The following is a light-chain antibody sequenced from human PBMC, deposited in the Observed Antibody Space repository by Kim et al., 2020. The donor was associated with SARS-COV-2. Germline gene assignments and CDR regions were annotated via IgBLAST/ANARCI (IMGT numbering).Light chain of an antibody. CDR1: LDISTS. J-gene: IGKJ4*01. Sequence: GDRVTITCRASLDISTSLAWYQQKPGKAPRLIIYSASILQSGVPSRFRGSGYGADFTLIITNLQPEDFATYHCQQLSSYPVTFGGGTKVDIK. V-gene: IGKV1-9*01. CDR3: QQLSSYPVT. CDR2: SAS.